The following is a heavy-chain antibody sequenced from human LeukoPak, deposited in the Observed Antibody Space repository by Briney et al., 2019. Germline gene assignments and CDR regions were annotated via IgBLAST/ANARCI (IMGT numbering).Heavy chain of an antibody. D-gene: IGHD4-11*01. J-gene: IGHJ4*02. CDR1: GGTFSSYA. CDR2: ISGSGGST. CDR3: AKVVQYGLFDY. V-gene: IGHV3-23*01. Sequence: SCKASGGTFSSYAMSWVRQAPGKGLEWVSAISGSGGSTYYADSVKGRFTISRDNSKNTLYLQMNSLRAEDTAVYYCAKVVQYGLFDYWGQGTLVTVSS.